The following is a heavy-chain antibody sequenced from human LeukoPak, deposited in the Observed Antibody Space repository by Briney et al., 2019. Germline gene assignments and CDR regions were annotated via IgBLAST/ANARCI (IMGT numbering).Heavy chain of an antibody. CDR1: GYTFTGYY. V-gene: IGHV1-2*02. J-gene: IGHJ5*02. CDR2: INPKSGGT. CDR3: ARADGCSSPSCYVSSWFDP. D-gene: IGHD2-2*01. Sequence: VASVKVSCKASGYTFTGYYMHWVRQAPGQGLEWMGLINPKSGGTNYAQKFQGRVTMTRDTSISTAYMELSRLRSDDTAVYYCARADGCSSPSCYVSSWFDPWGQGTLVTVSS.